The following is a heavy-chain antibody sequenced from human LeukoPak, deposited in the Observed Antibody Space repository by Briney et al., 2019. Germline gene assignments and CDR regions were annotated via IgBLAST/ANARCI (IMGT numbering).Heavy chain of an antibody. D-gene: IGHD6-13*01. CDR2: ICWNSGSI. CDR3: AKGYSSSWYEDFFDY. Sequence: GGSLRLSCAASGFTFDDYAMHWVRQAPGKGLEWVSGICWNSGSIGYADSVKGRFTISRDNAKNSLYLQMNSLRAEDTALYYCAKGYSSSWYEDFFDYWGQGTLVTVSS. CDR1: GFTFDDYA. J-gene: IGHJ4*02. V-gene: IGHV3-9*01.